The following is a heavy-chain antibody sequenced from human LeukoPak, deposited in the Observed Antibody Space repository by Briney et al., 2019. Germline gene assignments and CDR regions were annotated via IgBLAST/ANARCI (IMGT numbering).Heavy chain of an antibody. D-gene: IGHD2-15*01. V-gene: IGHV3-7*03. Sequence: PGGSLRLSCAASGFTFSNYAMSWARQAPGKGLEWVANIKQDGSDKYYVDSVKGRFTISRDNAKNSLYLQMNSLRAEDTAVYYCARSLGYCSAGSCFPFDYWGQGTLVTVSS. CDR1: GFTFSNYA. CDR2: IKQDGSDK. CDR3: ARSLGYCSAGSCFPFDY. J-gene: IGHJ4*02.